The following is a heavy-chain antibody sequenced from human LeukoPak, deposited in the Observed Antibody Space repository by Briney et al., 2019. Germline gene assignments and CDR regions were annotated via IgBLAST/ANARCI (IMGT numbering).Heavy chain of an antibody. CDR3: ARDLRGIDY. J-gene: IGHJ4*02. CDR1: GFTFSSYV. CDR2: IWYDGSNK. Sequence: PGGSLRLSCAASGFTFSSYVMTWVRQAPGKGLEWVAVIWYDGSNKYYADSVKGRFTISRDNSKNTLYLQMNSLRAEDTAVYYCARDLRGIDYWGQGTLVTVSS. V-gene: IGHV3-33*08. D-gene: IGHD3-16*01.